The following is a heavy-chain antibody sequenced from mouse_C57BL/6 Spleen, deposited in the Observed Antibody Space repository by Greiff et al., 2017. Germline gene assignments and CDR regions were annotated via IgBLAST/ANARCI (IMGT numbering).Heavy chain of an antibody. V-gene: IGHV1-26*01. J-gene: IGHJ1*03. Sequence: VQLQQSGPELVKPGASVKISCKASGYTFTDYYMNWVKQSHGKSLEWIGDINPNNGGTSYNQKFKGKATLTVDKSSSTAYMELRSLTSEDSAVXYCARSDNYWYFDVWGTGTTVTVSS. CDR3: ARSDNYWYFDV. CDR2: INPNNGGT. CDR1: GYTFTDYY.